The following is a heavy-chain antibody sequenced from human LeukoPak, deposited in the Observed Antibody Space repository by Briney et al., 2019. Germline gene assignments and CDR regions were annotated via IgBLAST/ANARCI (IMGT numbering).Heavy chain of an antibody. CDR2: ISSSGSTI. D-gene: IGHD2-15*01. CDR1: GFTFSDYY. V-gene: IGHV3-11*01. J-gene: IGHJ3*02. Sequence: GGSLRLSCAASGFTFSDYYMSWIRQAPGKGLEWVSYISSSGSTIYYADSVKGRFTISRDNAKNSLYLQMNSLRAEDTAVYCCARGQLGYCSGGSCYSSGGDAFDIWGQGTMVTVSS. CDR3: ARGQLGYCSGGSCYSSGGDAFDI.